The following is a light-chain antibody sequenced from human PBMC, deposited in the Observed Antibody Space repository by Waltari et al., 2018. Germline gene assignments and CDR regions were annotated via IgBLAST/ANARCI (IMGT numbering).Light chain of an antibody. CDR3: SSRDSSASHVL. V-gene: IGLV3-19*01. J-gene: IGLJ2*01. CDR2: GKN. CDR1: SLRTSY. Sequence: SSELTQDPAVSVALGQTVRITCQGASLRTSYASWYQQKSGQAPILVLFGKNKRPSGIPDRFAGYNSETTTSLTITEAQAEDEADYYCSSRDSSASHVLFAGGTKLTVL.